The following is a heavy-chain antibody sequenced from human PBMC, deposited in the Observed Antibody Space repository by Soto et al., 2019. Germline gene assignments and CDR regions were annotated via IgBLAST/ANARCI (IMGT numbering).Heavy chain of an antibody. Sequence: NPSETLSLTCTVAGYSISSGSYCAWIRQPPGKGPEWIASIYHGGTTFYNPSLKSRITISVDTSNNQFSLKLTSVTAADTAVYYCARVHVMVVAGSTFDYWGHGTLVTVSS. V-gene: IGHV4-38-2*02. CDR2: IYHGGTT. CDR1: GYSISSGSY. CDR3: ARVHVMVVAGSTFDY. J-gene: IGHJ4*01. D-gene: IGHD6-19*01.